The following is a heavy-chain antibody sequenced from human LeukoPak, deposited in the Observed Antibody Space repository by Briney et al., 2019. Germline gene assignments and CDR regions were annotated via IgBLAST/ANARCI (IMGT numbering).Heavy chain of an antibody. CDR2: IYSGDRT. CDR3: TRDLTGTTWSENDY. CDR1: GLSVRGSY. D-gene: IGHD6-13*01. J-gene: IGHJ4*02. V-gene: IGHV3-53*01. Sequence: PGGSLRLSCVASGLSVRGSYMSWVRQAPGKGLEWVSVIYSGDRTYYADSVKGRFTISRDTSKNTLYLQMNNLRADDTAMYYCTRDLTGTTWSENDYGGQGTLVTISS.